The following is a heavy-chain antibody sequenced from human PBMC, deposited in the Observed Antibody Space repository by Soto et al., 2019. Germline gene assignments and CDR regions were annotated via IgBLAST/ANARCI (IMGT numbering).Heavy chain of an antibody. CDR3: ARSEYSSSWYLGYWYFDL. V-gene: IGHV4-59*01. CDR1: GGSISSYY. D-gene: IGHD6-13*01. CDR2: IYYSGST. Sequence: SETLSLTCTVSGGSISSYYWSWIRQPPGKGLEWIGYIYYSGSTNYNPSLKSRVTISVDTSKNQFSLKLSSVTAADTAVYYCARSEYSSSWYLGYWYFDLWGRGTLVTVSS. J-gene: IGHJ2*01.